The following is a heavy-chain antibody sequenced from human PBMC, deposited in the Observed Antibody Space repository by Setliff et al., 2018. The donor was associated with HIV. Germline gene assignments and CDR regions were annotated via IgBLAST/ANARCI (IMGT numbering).Heavy chain of an antibody. CDR2: INQDGNKK. Sequence: PGGSLRLSCATSRFSFSTSWMTWVRQTPGKGLEWIANINQDGNKKYHAGSVWGRFTISRDNAKNSLYLQMNSLRVEDTAVYYCARGVITIFHNWFDPWGQGTLVTVSS. D-gene: IGHD3-3*01. CDR1: RFSFSTSW. V-gene: IGHV3-7*03. J-gene: IGHJ5*02. CDR3: ARGVITIFHNWFDP.